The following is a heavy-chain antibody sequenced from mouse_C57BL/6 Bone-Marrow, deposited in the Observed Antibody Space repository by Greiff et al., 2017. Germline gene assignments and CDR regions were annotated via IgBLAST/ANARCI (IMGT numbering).Heavy chain of an antibody. CDR3: ARGGFGYAMDY. J-gene: IGHJ4*01. CDR1: GYTFTDYY. Sequence: EVQLQQSGPVLVKPGASVKMSCKASGYTFTDYYMNWVKQSHGKSLEWIGVINPYNGGTSYNQKFKGKATLTVDKSSSTAYMELNSLTSEDSAVYYCARGGFGYAMDYWGQGTSVTVSS. CDR2: INPYNGGT. V-gene: IGHV1-19*01.